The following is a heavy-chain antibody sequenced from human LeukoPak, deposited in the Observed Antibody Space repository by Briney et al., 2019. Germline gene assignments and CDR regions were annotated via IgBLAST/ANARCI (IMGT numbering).Heavy chain of an antibody. CDR2: IYYSGST. Sequence: SETLSLTCTVSGGSVSSDYWSWIRQPPGKGLEWIGYIYYSGSTNYNPSLKSRVTISVDTSKNQFSLKLSSVTAADTAVYYCARRGLQRVFDYWGQGTLVTVSS. D-gene: IGHD5-24*01. V-gene: IGHV4-59*08. CDR3: ARRGLQRVFDY. CDR1: GGSVSSDY. J-gene: IGHJ4*02.